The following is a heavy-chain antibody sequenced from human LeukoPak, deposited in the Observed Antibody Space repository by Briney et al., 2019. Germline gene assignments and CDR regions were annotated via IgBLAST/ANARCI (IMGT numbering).Heavy chain of an antibody. V-gene: IGHV3-21*01. CDR2: ITTTSSYI. Sequence: PGGSLRLSCAASGFSFSSYGMHWVRQAPGKGLEWVSYITTTSSYIYYADSVKGRFTISRDNAKNSLFLQMNSLRVEDTAVYYCARRYCSSSVCPPGGAFDIWGQGTMVTVSS. CDR3: ARRYCSSSVCPPGGAFDI. J-gene: IGHJ3*02. CDR1: GFSFSSYG. D-gene: IGHD2-2*01.